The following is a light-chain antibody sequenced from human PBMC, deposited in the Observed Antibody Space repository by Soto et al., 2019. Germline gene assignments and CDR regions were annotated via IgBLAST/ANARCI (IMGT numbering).Light chain of an antibody. V-gene: IGKV1-33*01. CDR2: DAS. J-gene: IGKJ1*01. CDR3: LKDYNYPWT. CDR1: HDISNY. Sequence: DLQIHQSQSSTSASVVYIFPITVQASHDISNYLNWYQQKPGKYHKLLIYDASNLETGVQSRFSGSGSGTDFTLTIRSMQPEDFATYYCLKDYNYPWTGGHG.